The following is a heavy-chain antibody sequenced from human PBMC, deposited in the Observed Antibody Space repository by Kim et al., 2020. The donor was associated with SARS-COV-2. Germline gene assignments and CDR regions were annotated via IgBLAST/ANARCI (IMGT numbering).Heavy chain of an antibody. V-gene: IGHV3-15*01. CDR2: IKSKTDGGTT. CDR1: GFTFSNAW. J-gene: IGHJ1*01. CDR3: TTLQLLLWFGELFLWK. D-gene: IGHD3-10*01. Sequence: GGSLRLSCAASGFTFSNAWMSWVRQAPGKGLEWVGRIKSKTDGGTTDYAAPVKGRFTISRDDSKNTLYLQMNSLKTEDTAVYYCTTLQLLLWFGELFLWKRGQGTLVTVSS.